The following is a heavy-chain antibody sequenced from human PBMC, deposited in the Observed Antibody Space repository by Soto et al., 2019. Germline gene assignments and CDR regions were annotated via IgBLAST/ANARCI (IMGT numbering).Heavy chain of an antibody. V-gene: IGHV4-59*01. CDR1: GDSISNYY. CDR3: ARPHNWGGYGFEI. J-gene: IGHJ3*02. CDR2: IYYSGST. D-gene: IGHD3-16*01. Sequence: PSETLSLTCSVSGDSISNYYWSWIRQPPGKGLDWIGYIYYSGSTSYNPSLKSRVTISVDTSKNQFSLKLSSVTAADTAVYYCARPHNWGGYGFEIWDEGTMVTVSS.